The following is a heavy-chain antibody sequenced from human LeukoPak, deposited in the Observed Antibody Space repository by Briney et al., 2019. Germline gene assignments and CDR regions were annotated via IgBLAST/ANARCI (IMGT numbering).Heavy chain of an antibody. CDR2: IHYTGNT. V-gene: IGHV4-59*01. CDR1: GGSISSYY. Sequence: SETLSLTCTVSGGSISSYYWSWIRQPPGKGLEWIGYIHYTGNTNYNPSLKSRVTISVDTSKNQFSLKLSSVTAADTAVYYCARVFQGVVPAAIYDYWGQGTLVTVSS. J-gene: IGHJ4*02. CDR3: ARVFQGVVPAAIYDY. D-gene: IGHD2-2*02.